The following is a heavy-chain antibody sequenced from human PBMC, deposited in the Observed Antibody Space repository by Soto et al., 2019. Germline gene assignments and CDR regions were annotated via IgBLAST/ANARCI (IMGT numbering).Heavy chain of an antibody. CDR3: ARRGVVVVAARDY. D-gene: IGHD2-15*01. J-gene: IGHJ4*02. CDR1: GFTFSSYS. CDR2: ISSSSSYI. V-gene: IGHV3-21*01. Sequence: PGGSLRLSCAASGFTFSSYSMNWVRQAPGKGLEWVSSISSSSSYIYYADSVKGRFTISRDNAKNSLYLQMNSLRAEDTAVYYCARRGVVVVAARDYWGQGTLVTVSS.